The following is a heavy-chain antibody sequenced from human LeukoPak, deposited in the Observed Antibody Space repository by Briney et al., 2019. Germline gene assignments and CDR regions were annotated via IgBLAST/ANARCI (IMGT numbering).Heavy chain of an antibody. CDR3: TRRLVVVPAAIRDY. CDR1: GFTFSNAW. D-gene: IGHD2-2*02. J-gene: IGHJ4*02. Sequence: PGGSLRLSCAAAGFTFSNAWMSWVRQAPGKGLEWVGRIKSKTDGGTTDYAAPVKGRFTISRDDSKNTLYPQMNSLKTEDTAVYYCTRRLVVVPAAIRDYWGQGTLVTVSS. V-gene: IGHV3-15*01. CDR2: IKSKTDGGTT.